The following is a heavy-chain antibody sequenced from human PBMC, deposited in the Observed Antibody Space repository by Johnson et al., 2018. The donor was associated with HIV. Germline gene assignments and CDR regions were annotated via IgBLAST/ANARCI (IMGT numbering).Heavy chain of an antibody. D-gene: IGHD2-15*01. Sequence: EVQLVESGGGLIQPGGSLRLSCAASGFTFDDYGMSWIRQAPGKGLEWVSYISSSGNTNHYADYVKDRFTISRDNSNNTLDQQMNSRRAEDTAVYYCAKDEEGYCSGCSCYANAFDIWGQGTMVTVSS. CDR3: AKDEEGYCSGCSCYANAFDI. CDR1: GFTFDDYG. V-gene: IGHV3-48*01. J-gene: IGHJ3*02. CDR2: ISSSGNTN.